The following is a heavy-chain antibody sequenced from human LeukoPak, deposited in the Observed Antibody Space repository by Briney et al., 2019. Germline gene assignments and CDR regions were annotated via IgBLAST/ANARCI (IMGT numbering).Heavy chain of an antibody. CDR1: GFTVSSNY. V-gene: IGHV3-30*02. CDR2: IRYDGS. D-gene: IGHD3/OR15-3a*01. J-gene: IGHJ4*02. CDR3: TREDWDFDS. Sequence: GGSLRLSCAASGFTVSSNYMSWVRQAPGKGLEWVACIRYDGSKYADSVKGRFTISGDDSNNMAYLQMDSLKNEDTAVYYCTREDWDFDSWGQGTPVSVSS.